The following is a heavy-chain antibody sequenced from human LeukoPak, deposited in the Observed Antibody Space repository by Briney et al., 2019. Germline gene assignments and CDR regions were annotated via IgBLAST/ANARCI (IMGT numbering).Heavy chain of an antibody. CDR3: ARRAFAEFAFDI. J-gene: IGHJ3*02. Sequence: SETLSLTCTASGGSINNYYWSWMRQSPEKGLEWIGYILYSGATNYNPSFKSRLTISVDTSKNQFSLRLTSVTAADTAVYFCARRAFAEFAFDIWGQGAMVTVSS. CDR2: ILYSGAT. CDR1: GGSINNYY. V-gene: IGHV4-59*01. D-gene: IGHD2-21*01.